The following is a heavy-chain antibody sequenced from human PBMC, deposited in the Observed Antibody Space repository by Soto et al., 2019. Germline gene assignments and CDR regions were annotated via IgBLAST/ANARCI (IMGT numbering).Heavy chain of an antibody. CDR2: IDLSNSGT. Sequence: GESLKISCKGFGYSFSNHWIGWVRQMPGKGLEWMGIIDLSNSGTRYSPSFQGQVAISADKSISTVYLQWSSLKASDTAMYYCARRTSTSGWRHYFDYWGQGTLVTVSS. D-gene: IGHD6-19*01. J-gene: IGHJ4*02. V-gene: IGHV5-51*01. CDR1: GYSFSNHW. CDR3: ARRTSTSGWRHYFDY.